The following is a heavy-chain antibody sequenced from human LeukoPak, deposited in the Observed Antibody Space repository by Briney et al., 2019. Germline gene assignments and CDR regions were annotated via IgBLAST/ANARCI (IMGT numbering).Heavy chain of an antibody. D-gene: IGHD2/OR15-2a*01. V-gene: IGHV1-18*04. CDR3: ARDPMHFYHNSTSYE. CDR2: ISPYNGNT. Sequence: ASVKVSCKASGYTFTGYYMHWVRQAPGQGLEWMGWISPYNGNTNYAQRLQGRVTMTTDTSTSTAYMELRSLRSDDTAVYYCARDPMHFYHNSTSYEWGQGTLVTVSS. J-gene: IGHJ4*02. CDR1: GYTFTGYY.